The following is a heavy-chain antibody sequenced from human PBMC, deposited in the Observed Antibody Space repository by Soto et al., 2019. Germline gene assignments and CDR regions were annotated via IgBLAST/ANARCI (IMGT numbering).Heavy chain of an antibody. D-gene: IGHD6-19*01. CDR3: XRDTIAVAGDYYYYGMDV. CDR1: GFTFSSYG. J-gene: IGHJ6*02. CDR2: IWYDGSNK. V-gene: IGHV3-33*01. Sequence: GGSLRLSCAASGFTFSSYGMHWVRQAPGKGLEWVAVIWYDGSNKYYADSVKGRFTISRDNSKNTLXXXXXXXRAEDTAVYYCXRDTIAVAGDYYYYGMDVWGQGTTVTVSS.